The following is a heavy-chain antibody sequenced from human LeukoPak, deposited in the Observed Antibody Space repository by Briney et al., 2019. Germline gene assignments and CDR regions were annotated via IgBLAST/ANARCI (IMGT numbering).Heavy chain of an antibody. CDR1: GYTFTSYA. V-gene: IGHV1-3*03. CDR2: INAGNGNT. CDR3: ARADCSGGSCYDTLFDY. Sequence: ASVSVSCKASGYTFTSYAMHWVRQAPGQRLEWMGWINAGNGNTKYSQEFQGRVTITRDTSASTAYMELSSLRSEDMAVYYCARADCSGGSCYDTLFDYWGQGTLVTVSS. D-gene: IGHD2-15*01. J-gene: IGHJ4*02.